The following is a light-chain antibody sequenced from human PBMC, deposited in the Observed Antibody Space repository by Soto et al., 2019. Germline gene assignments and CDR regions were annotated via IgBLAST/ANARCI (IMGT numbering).Light chain of an antibody. Sequence: EIVMRQSPATRSVSPGERAALSCRATQSVSSNFAWYQQKPGQAPRLLIYGASNRATGIPARFSGSGSGTDFTLTISSLQSDDFAVYDCQQYNAWPYTFGQGTKLEIK. V-gene: IGKV3-15*01. CDR1: QSVSSN. CDR3: QQYNAWPYT. CDR2: GAS. J-gene: IGKJ2*01.